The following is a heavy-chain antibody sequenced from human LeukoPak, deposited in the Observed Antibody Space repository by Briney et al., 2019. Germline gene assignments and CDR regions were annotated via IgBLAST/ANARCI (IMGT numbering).Heavy chain of an antibody. CDR2: ISSSSYI. J-gene: IGHJ2*01. CDR3: AKDRTVGASYWYFDL. D-gene: IGHD1-26*01. Sequence: GGSLRLSCAASGFTFSSYSMNWVRQAPGKGLEWVSSISSSSYIYYADSVKGRFTISRDNAKNSLYLQMNTLGAEDTAIYYCAKDRTVGASYWYFDLWGRGTLVTVSS. V-gene: IGHV3-21*04. CDR1: GFTFSSYS.